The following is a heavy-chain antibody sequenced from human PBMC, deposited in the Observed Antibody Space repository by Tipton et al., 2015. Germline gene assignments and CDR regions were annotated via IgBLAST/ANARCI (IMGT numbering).Heavy chain of an antibody. V-gene: IGHV1-18*01. D-gene: IGHD4-23*01. CDR2: ISPYNGDA. CDR3: ARTQLQGDYDY. Sequence: QLVQSGAEMKKPGASVKVSCKTSGYTFTSFDITWVRQAPGQGLECRGWISPYNGDANYAHNVQGRVTMTTDTSTSTAYMEMRSLRSDDTAVYYCARTQLQGDYDYWGQGTLVTASS. CDR1: GYTFTSFD. J-gene: IGHJ4*02.